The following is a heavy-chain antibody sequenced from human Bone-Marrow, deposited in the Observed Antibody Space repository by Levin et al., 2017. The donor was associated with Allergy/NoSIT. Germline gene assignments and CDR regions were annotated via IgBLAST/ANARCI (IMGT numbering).Heavy chain of an antibody. J-gene: IGHJ4*02. CDR2: IIPIFGTA. D-gene: IGHD3-10*01. CDR1: GGTFSSDV. CDR3: AREVYYGSGAFDY. V-gene: IGHV1-69*06. Sequence: ASVKVSCKASGGTFSSDVINWVRQAPGQGLEWMGGIIPIFGTANYAQKFQGRVTITADRSTSTGYMELSSLRSEDTAVYFCAREVYYGSGAFDYWGQGTLVTVSS.